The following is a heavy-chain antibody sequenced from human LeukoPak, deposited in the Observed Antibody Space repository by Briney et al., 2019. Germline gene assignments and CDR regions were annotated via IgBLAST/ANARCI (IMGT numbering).Heavy chain of an antibody. CDR1: GFAFSSYA. D-gene: IGHD1-26*01. V-gene: IGHV3-23*01. CDR2: ISGGGGST. Sequence: GGSLRLSCVASGFAFSSYAMSWVRQAPGKGLEWVSAISGGGGSTYYADSVKGRFTISRDNSKNTLYLQMNSLRAEDTAVYHCAKALVGITTFDYWGQGTLVTVSS. J-gene: IGHJ4*02. CDR3: AKALVGITTFDY.